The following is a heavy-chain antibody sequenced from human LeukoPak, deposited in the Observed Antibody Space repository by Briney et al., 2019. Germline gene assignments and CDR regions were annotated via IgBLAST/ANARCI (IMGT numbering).Heavy chain of an antibody. D-gene: IGHD3-22*01. CDR2: ISGSGGST. CDR3: AKDLMYYYDSSGFVNDY. Sequence: GGSLRLSCAASGFTFSSYGMSWVRQAPGRGLEWVSAISGSGGSTYYADSVKGRFTISGDNSKNTLYLQMNSLRAEDTALYYCAKDLMYYYDSSGFVNDYWGQGTLVTVSS. V-gene: IGHV3-23*01. J-gene: IGHJ4*02. CDR1: GFTFSSYG.